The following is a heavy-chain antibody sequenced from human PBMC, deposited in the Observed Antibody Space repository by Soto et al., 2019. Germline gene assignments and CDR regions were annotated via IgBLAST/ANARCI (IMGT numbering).Heavy chain of an antibody. Sequence: QVQLVESGGGVVQPGTSLRLSCAASGFTFSSHIMHWVRLAPGKGLEWVAVIWYDGTNKYYADSVKGRFTVSRDNSKRILYLQMSSLRAEDTAVYYCAREGLYSRTGDYWGQGTLVTVSS. J-gene: IGHJ4*02. CDR3: AREGLYSRTGDY. V-gene: IGHV3-33*01. D-gene: IGHD2-8*01. CDR1: GFTFSSHI. CDR2: IWYDGTNK.